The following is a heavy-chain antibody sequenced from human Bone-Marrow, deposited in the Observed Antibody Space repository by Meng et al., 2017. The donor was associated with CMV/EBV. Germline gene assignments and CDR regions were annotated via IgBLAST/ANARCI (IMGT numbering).Heavy chain of an antibody. CDR2: IRSKANSYAT. CDR3: AKAQQDDFWSGYQDYYGMDV. V-gene: IGHV3-73*01. J-gene: IGHJ6*02. D-gene: IGHD3-3*01. CDR1: GFTFSGSA. Sequence: GESLKISCAASGFTFSGSAMHWVRQASGKGLEWVGHIRSKANSYATAYAASVKGRFTISRDDSKNTAYLQMNSLKTEDTAVYYCAKAQQDDFWSGYQDYYGMDVWGQGTTVTVSS.